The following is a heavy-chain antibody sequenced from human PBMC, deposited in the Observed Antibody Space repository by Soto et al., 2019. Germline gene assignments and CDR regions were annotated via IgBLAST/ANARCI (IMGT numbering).Heavy chain of an antibody. CDR3: ARDSGEVSIVRGVTLAY. V-gene: IGHV4-31*01. J-gene: IGHJ4*02. CDR1: GGSISSGGYY. D-gene: IGHD3-10*02. Sequence: QVQLQESGPGLVKPSQTLSLTCTVSGGSISSGGYYWSWIRQHPGKGLEWIGYIYYSGSTYYNPTAKRQYTLSLDTSKNQYSLKPSSVAAANTTVYYCARDSGEVSIVRGVTLAYWGQGTLVTVSS. CDR2: IYYSGST.